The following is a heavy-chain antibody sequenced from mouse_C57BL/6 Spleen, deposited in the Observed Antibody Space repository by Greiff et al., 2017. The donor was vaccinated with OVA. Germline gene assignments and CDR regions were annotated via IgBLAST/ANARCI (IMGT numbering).Heavy chain of an antibody. V-gene: IGHV7-3*01. CDR3: ASLSSYGYFDV. Sequence: EVMLMESGGGLVQPGGSLSLSCAASGFTFTDYYMSWVRQPPGKALEWLGFIRNKANGYTTEYSASVKGRFTISRDNSQSILYLQMNALRAEDSATYYCASLSSYGYFDVWGTGTTVTVSS. CDR2: IRNKANGYTT. D-gene: IGHD1-1*01. J-gene: IGHJ1*03. CDR1: GFTFTDYY.